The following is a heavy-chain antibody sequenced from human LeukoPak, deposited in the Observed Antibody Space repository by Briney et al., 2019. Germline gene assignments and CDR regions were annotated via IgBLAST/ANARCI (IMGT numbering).Heavy chain of an antibody. CDR2: IYYSGST. D-gene: IGHD6-19*01. J-gene: IGHJ4*02. CDR1: GGSISSYY. Sequence: SETLSLTCTVSGGSISSYYWSWIRQPPGKGLEWIGYIYYSGSTNYNPSLKSRVTISVDTSKNQFSLKLSSVTAADTAVYYCARHIVRGWHRSDYWGQGTLVTVSS. V-gene: IGHV4-59*08. CDR3: ARHIVRGWHRSDY.